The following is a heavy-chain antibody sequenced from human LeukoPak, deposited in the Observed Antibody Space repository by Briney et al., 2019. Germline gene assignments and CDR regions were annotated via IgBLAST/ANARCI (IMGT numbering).Heavy chain of an antibody. J-gene: IGHJ4*02. CDR3: ARFSDLAARPFDY. CDR2: IYPVDSDT. D-gene: IGHD6-6*01. CDR1: GYSFTSYW. Sequence: RGESLKISCKGSGYSFTSYWIGWVRQMPGKGLEWMGIIYPVDSDTRYSPSFQGQVTISADKSISTAYLQWSSLKASDTAMYYRARFSDLAARPFDYWGQGTLVTVSS. V-gene: IGHV5-51*01.